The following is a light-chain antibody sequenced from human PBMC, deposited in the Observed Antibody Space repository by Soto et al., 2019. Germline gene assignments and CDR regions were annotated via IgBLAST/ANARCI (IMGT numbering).Light chain of an antibody. CDR3: CSYAGSYTRYV. Sequence: QSVLTQPRSVSGSPGQSVTISCTGTGSDVGDYDFVSWYQQYPGEAPRVMIYDVTKRPSGVPDRFSASKSGNTASLTISGLQAEDEADYYCCSYAGSYTRYVFGSGTKVTVL. CDR2: DVT. V-gene: IGLV2-11*01. CDR1: GSDVGDYDF. J-gene: IGLJ1*01.